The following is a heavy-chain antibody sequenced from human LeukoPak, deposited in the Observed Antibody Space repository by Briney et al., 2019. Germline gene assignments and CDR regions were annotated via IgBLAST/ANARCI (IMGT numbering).Heavy chain of an antibody. J-gene: IGHJ4*02. CDR1: GYTFSGYY. D-gene: IGHD4-17*01. CDR2: INPNSGDT. CDR3: ARSPRKTVTTNY. V-gene: IGHV1-2*06. Sequence: ASVKVSCKASGYTFSGYYMHWVRQAPGQGLEWMGRINPNSGDTNYAQKFQGGVTMTRDTSVSTAYMELSRLRSDDTAVYYCARSPRKTVTTNYWGQGTLVTVSS.